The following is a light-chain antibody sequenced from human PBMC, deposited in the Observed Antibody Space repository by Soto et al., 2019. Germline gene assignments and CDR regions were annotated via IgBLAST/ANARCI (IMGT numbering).Light chain of an antibody. V-gene: IGLV2-11*01. J-gene: IGLJ1*01. CDR3: CSYAGDYTYV. CDR2: DVS. CDR1: SSDVGGYNS. Sequence: QSVLTQPRSVSGSPGQSVTISCTGTSSDVGGYNSVSWYQQHPGKAHKLMIYDVSKRPSGVPDRFSGSKSGNTASLTISGLQAEDEADYYCCSYAGDYTYVFGTGTKVTVL.